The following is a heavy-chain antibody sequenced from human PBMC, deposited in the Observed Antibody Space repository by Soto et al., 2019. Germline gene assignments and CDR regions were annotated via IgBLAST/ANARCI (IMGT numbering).Heavy chain of an antibody. CDR1: GGPISSGGYY. D-gene: IGHD5-12*01. J-gene: IGHJ4*02. V-gene: IGHV4-31*03. CDR3: ARGQGYSGYDLHY. Sequence: SETLSLTCTVSGGPISSGGYYWSWIRQHPGKGLEWIGYIYYSGSTYYNQSLKSRVTISVDASKNQFSLKLSSVTAADTAVYYCARGQGYSGYDLHYWGQGTLVTVSS. CDR2: IYYSGST.